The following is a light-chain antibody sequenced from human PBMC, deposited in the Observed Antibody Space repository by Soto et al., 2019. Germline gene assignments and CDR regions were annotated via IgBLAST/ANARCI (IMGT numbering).Light chain of an antibody. V-gene: IGKV3-15*01. CDR2: DAY. CDR3: TEYFQWPPGM. CDR1: QFVSTR. Sequence: EIVVTQSPATLSASPGERVTLTCRASQFVSTRLAWYQQRPGQVPRLLIYDAYTRALGISARFSGSGSGTEFTLTISSLQSEDFALYYCTEYFQWPPGMFGPGTXV. J-gene: IGKJ1*01.